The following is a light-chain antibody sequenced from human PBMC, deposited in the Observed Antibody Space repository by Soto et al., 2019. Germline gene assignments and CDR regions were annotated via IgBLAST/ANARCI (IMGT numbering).Light chain of an antibody. CDR1: SSSIGAGYD. V-gene: IGLV1-40*01. CDR2: GNS. CDR3: QSYDSSLSGYV. Sequence: QSVLTQPPSVSGAPGQRVTISCTGSSSSIGAGYDVHWYQQLPGTAPKLLIYGNSNRPSGVPDRFSGSKSGTSASLAITGLQAEVEADYYCQSYDSSLSGYVFGTGTKLTVL. J-gene: IGLJ1*01.